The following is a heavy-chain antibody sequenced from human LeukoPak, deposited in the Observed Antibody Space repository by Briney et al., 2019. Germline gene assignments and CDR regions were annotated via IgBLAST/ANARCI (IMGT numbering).Heavy chain of an antibody. CDR2: INPNSGGT. V-gene: IGHV1-2*02. J-gene: IGHJ5*02. Sequence: ASVKVSCKASGGTFSSYAISWVRQAPGQGLEWMGWINPNSGGTDYAQKFQGRVTMTRDTSISTAYMELSRLRSDDTAVYYCAREAGIVAVVAATKGTEYWFDPWGQGTLVTVSS. D-gene: IGHD2-15*01. CDR1: GGTFSSYA. CDR3: AREAGIVAVVAATKGTEYWFDP.